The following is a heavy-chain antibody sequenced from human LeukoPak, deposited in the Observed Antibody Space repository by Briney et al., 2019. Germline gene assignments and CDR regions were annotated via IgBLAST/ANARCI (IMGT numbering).Heavy chain of an antibody. Sequence: GGSPRLSCAASGFTFDDYAMHWVRQAPGKGLEWVSGISWNSGSIGYADSVKGRFTISRDNAKNSLYLQMNSLRAEDTALYYCAKGPALYYYDSSGYDYWGQGTLVTVSS. CDR3: AKGPALYYYDSSGYDY. CDR1: GFTFDDYA. D-gene: IGHD3-22*01. V-gene: IGHV3-9*01. CDR2: ISWNSGSI. J-gene: IGHJ4*02.